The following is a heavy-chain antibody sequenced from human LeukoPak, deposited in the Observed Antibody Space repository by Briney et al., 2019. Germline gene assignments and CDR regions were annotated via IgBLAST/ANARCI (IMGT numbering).Heavy chain of an antibody. V-gene: IGHV3-21*01. CDR2: ISSSSSYI. Sequence: GGPLRLSCAASGFTFSSYSMNWVRQAPGKGLEWVSSISSSSSYIYYADSVKGRFTISRDNAKNSLYLQMNGLRAEDTAVYYCASWGYCSGGSCPRYYYYYMDVWGKGTTVTISS. CDR1: GFTFSSYS. CDR3: ASWGYCSGGSCPRYYYYYMDV. J-gene: IGHJ6*03. D-gene: IGHD2-15*01.